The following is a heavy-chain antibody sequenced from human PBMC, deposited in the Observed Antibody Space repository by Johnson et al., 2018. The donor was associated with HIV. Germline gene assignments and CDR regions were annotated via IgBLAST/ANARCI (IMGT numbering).Heavy chain of an antibody. D-gene: IGHD6-19*01. CDR1: GFTFDDYD. J-gene: IGHJ3*02. CDR2: INWNGDNT. CDR3: ARSHGSSGRGALDI. V-gene: IGHV3-20*04. Sequence: VQLVESGGGVARPGGSLRLSCAASGFTFDDYDMNWVRQAPGKGLEWVSGINWNGDNTGYGDSVKGRLTISRDNSKNTLYLQMNSPRAEDTALYYCARSHGSSGRGALDIWGQGTMVTVSS.